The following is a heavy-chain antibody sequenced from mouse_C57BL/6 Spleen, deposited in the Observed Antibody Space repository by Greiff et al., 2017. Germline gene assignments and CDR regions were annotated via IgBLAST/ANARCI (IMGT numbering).Heavy chain of an antibody. V-gene: IGHV1-42*01. CDR3: AEGGHHYCGYYYAMDY. CDR2: INPSTGGT. Sequence: VQLQQSGPVLVKPGASVKISCKASGYSFTGYYMNWVKQSPEKSLEWIGKINPSTGGTTYNQKFKAKATLTVDKSSSTAYMQLKRLTSEDSAVYYCAEGGHHYCGYYYAMDYWGQGTSVTVSS. J-gene: IGHJ4*01. D-gene: IGHD1-1*01. CDR1: GYSFTGYY.